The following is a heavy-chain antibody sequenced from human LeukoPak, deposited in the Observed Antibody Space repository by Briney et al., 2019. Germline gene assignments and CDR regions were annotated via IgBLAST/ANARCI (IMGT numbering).Heavy chain of an antibody. CDR2: IKQDGSEK. CDR1: GFTFSSYW. Sequence: GGSLRLSCAASGFTFSSYWMSWVRQAPGKGLEWVANIKQDGSEKYYVDSVKGRFTISRDNAKNSLYLQMNSLRAEDTAVYYCARARSPWSSGYYYPLDYWGQGTLVTVSS. CDR3: ARARSPWSSGYYYPLDY. J-gene: IGHJ4*02. V-gene: IGHV3-7*03. D-gene: IGHD3-22*01.